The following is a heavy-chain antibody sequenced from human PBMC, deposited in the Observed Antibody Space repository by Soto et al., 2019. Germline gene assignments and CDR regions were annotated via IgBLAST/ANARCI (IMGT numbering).Heavy chain of an antibody. CDR1: LYTFTNYD. CDR3: ARVSSIAARRSFDS. V-gene: IGHV1-8*01. J-gene: IGHJ4*02. D-gene: IGHD6-6*01. Sequence: GASVKVSSTASLYTFTNYDIQWLRQAPGQGLEWMAGLNPHSGKTAYAQKFQGILTMTGNASTSTAYMELSSLRSEDTAMYYCARVSSIAARRSFDSLGQGTLVTVSS. CDR2: LNPHSGKT.